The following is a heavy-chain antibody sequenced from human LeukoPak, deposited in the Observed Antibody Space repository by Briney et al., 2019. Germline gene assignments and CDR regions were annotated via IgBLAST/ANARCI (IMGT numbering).Heavy chain of an antibody. D-gene: IGHD3-22*01. CDR3: ARAYYYDSSGVPYYFDY. CDR1: GFTVSTNY. J-gene: IGHJ4*02. CDR2: IYNSGST. V-gene: IGHV3-53*01. Sequence: PGGSLRLSCAASGFTVSTNYMSWVRQAPGKGLEWVSVIYNSGSTYYADSVKGRFTISRDNAKNSLYLQMNSLRAEDTAVYYCARAYYYDSSGVPYYFDYWGQGTLVTVSS.